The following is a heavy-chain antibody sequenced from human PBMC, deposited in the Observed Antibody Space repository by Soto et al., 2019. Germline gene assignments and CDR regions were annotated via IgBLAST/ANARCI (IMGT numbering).Heavy chain of an antibody. V-gene: IGHV4-30-4*01. CDR3: ASSSLYGMDV. CDR1: VAPSAVVITT. CDR2: IYYSGNT. J-gene: IGHJ6*02. Sequence: PSETLSSPALSLVAPSAVVITTGVGSASPPGKGLEWIGNIYYSGNTYYNPSLKSRLIISIDTSKNQFSLKVGSVTAADTAVYYCASSSLYGMDVWGQGTTVTVSS.